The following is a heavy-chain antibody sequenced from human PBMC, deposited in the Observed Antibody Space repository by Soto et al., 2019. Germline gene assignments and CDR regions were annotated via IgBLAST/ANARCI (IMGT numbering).Heavy chain of an antibody. Sequence: SETLSLTCAVSGGSISSSNWWSWVRQPPGKGLEWIGEIYHSGSTNYNPSLKSRVTISEDTSKNQFSLKLSSVTAADTAVYYCARQSYDILTGYYQYNWFDPWGQGTLIT. CDR2: IYHSGST. CDR3: ARQSYDILTGYYQYNWFDP. V-gene: IGHV4-4*02. J-gene: IGHJ5*02. D-gene: IGHD3-9*01. CDR1: GGSISSSNW.